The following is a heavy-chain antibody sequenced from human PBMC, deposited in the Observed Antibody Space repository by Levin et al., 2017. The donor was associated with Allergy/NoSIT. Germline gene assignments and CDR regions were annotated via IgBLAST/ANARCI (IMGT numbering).Heavy chain of an antibody. D-gene: IGHD3-22*01. CDR1: GGSISSGGYY. Sequence: SETLSLTCTVSGGSISSGGYYWSWIRQHPGKGLEWIGYIYYSGSTYYNPSLKSRVTISVDRSKNQFSLKLTSVTAADTAVYYCARTGGSSSGYYQGWFDPWGQGTLVTVSS. CDR3: ARTGGSSSGYYQGWFDP. V-gene: IGHV4-31*03. J-gene: IGHJ5*02. CDR2: IYYSGST.